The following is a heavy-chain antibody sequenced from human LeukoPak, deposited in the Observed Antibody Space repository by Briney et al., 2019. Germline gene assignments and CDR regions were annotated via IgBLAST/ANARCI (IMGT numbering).Heavy chain of an antibody. CDR2: ISGLSSHI. J-gene: IGHJ4*02. Sequence: GGSLRLSCSASGFTFSDYDMTWFRQAPGKGLEWFSTISGLSSHIYYGDSVKGRFSISRDNAKNSLYLQMNSLGAEDTAVYYCGRAFPPLRTSSAGDLWGQGTLVTVSS. CDR1: GFTFSDYD. D-gene: IGHD3-16*01. CDR3: GRAFPPLRTSSAGDL. V-gene: IGHV3-21*01.